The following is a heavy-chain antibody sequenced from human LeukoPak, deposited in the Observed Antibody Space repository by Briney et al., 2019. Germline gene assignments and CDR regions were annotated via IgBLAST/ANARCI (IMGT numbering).Heavy chain of an antibody. CDR1: GGTFSSYA. CDR3: ARCSTVVVPAATPYWYFDL. Sequence: SVKLSCKASGGTFSSYAISWVRQAPGQGLEWMGEIIAIFGTANYAQKFQGRVKITADESTSTAYMELSSQRSEDTAGYYCARCSTVVVPAATPYWYFDLWGSGTLVTVS. CDR2: IIAIFGTA. J-gene: IGHJ2*01. V-gene: IGHV1-69*01. D-gene: IGHD2-2*01.